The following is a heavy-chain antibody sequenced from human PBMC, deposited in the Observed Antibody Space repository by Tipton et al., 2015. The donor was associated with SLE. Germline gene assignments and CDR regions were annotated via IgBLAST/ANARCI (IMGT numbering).Heavy chain of an antibody. CDR1: GFTFSSYG. J-gene: IGHJ2*01. V-gene: IGHV3-21*01. Sequence: SLRLSCAVSGFTFSSYGMHWARLAPGKGLEWVSSIDSSSTYISYAASVEGRFTISRDNPKNSLFLHMNSLRAEDAAVYYCARGGAGDSYYFFDLWGRGTLVTVYS. D-gene: IGHD2/OR15-2a*01. CDR2: IDSSSTYI. CDR3: ARGGAGDSYYFFDL.